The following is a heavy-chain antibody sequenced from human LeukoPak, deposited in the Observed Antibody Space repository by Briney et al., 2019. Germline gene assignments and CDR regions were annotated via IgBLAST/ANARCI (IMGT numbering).Heavy chain of an antibody. V-gene: IGHV4-61*09. D-gene: IGHD5-12*01. CDR1: GGSISIGSYY. CDR2: IYTSGST. Sequence: PSQTLSLTCTVSGGSISIGSYYWRWIRQPAGKGLEWIVHIYTSGSTNYNPSLKSRVTISVDTSKNQFSLKLSSVTAADTAVYYCARVQGYALDYWGQGTLVTVSS. CDR3: ARVQGYALDY. J-gene: IGHJ4*02.